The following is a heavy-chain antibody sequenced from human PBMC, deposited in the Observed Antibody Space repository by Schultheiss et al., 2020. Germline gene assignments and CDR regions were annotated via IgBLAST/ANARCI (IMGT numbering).Heavy chain of an antibody. CDR3: AREAVTTVNWFDP. Sequence: SETLSLTCAVYGGSFSGYYWSWIRQPPGKGLEWIGEINHSGSTNYNPSLKSRVTISVDRSKNQFSLKLSSVTAADTAVYYCAREAVTTVNWFDPWGQGTLVNVYS. D-gene: IGHD4-11*01. V-gene: IGHV4-34*01. CDR2: INHSGST. J-gene: IGHJ5*02. CDR1: GGSFSGYY.